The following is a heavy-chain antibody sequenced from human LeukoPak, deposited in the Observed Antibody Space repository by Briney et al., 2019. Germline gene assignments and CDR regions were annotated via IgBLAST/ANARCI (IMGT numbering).Heavy chain of an antibody. CDR1: GFTFSSYA. J-gene: IGHJ6*02. D-gene: IGHD3-22*01. V-gene: IGHV3-30*04. Sequence: GRSLRLSCAASGFTFSSYAMHWVRQAPDKGLEWVAVISYDGSNKYYADSVKGRFTISRDNSKNTLYLQMNSLRAEDTAVYYCAREGGDDSSGYYGGDYYYYGMDVWGQGTTVTVSS. CDR3: AREGGDDSSGYYGGDYYYYGMDV. CDR2: ISYDGSNK.